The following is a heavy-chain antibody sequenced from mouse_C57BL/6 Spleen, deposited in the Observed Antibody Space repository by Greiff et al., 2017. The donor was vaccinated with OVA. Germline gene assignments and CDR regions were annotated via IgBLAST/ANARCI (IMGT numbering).Heavy chain of an antibody. CDR3: TRGGYGYEENFDV. D-gene: IGHD2-2*01. J-gene: IGHJ1*03. CDR1: GYTFTDYE. V-gene: IGHV1-15*01. Sequence: LQESGAELVRPGASVTLSCKASGYTFTDYEMHWVKQTPVHGLEWIGAIDPETGGTAYNQKFKGKAILTADKSSSTAYMELRSLTSEDSAVYYCTRGGYGYEENFDVWGTGTTVTVSS. CDR2: IDPETGGT.